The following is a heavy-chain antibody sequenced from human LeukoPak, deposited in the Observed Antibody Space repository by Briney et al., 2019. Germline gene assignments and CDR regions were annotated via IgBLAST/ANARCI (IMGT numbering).Heavy chain of an antibody. D-gene: IGHD3-3*01. Sequence: GGALRLSCAASGFTFSSYAMSWVGQAPGKGGVGVSDIIGRGGSTYYADSVKGRFTISRDNSKNTLYQQMNSLRAEYTAVYYCANPPSITIFGVVIITVVYWGQGTLVTVSS. CDR3: ANPPSITIFGVVIITVVY. CDR2: IIGRGGST. V-gene: IGHV3-23*01. J-gene: IGHJ4*02. CDR1: GFTFSSYA.